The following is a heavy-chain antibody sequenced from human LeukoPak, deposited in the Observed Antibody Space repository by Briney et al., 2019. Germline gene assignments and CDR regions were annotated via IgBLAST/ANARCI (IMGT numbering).Heavy chain of an antibody. CDR3: ARLGYNDYVNY. V-gene: IGHV4-30-4*01. Sequence: SETLSLTCTVSGGSLSSADSYWSWIRQPPGKGLEWIGYIFYSGNSYYNPSLKSRLTISVDTSKNQFSLKLSSVNAADTAMYYCARLGYNDYVNYWGQGTLVTVSS. D-gene: IGHD5-12*01. CDR2: IFYSGNS. CDR1: GGSLSSADSY. J-gene: IGHJ4*02.